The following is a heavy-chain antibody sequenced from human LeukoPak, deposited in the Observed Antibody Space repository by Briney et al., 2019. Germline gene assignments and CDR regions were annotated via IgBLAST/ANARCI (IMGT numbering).Heavy chain of an antibody. Sequence: SETLSLTCTVSGGSISSSSYYWGWIRQPPGKGLEWIGSIYYSGSTNYNPSLKSRVTISVDTSKNQFSLKLNSVTAADTAVYYCARVGRGYSYGPFDSWGQGTLVTVSS. V-gene: IGHV4-39*07. CDR2: IYYSGST. CDR3: ARVGRGYSYGPFDS. J-gene: IGHJ4*02. CDR1: GGSISSSSYY. D-gene: IGHD5-18*01.